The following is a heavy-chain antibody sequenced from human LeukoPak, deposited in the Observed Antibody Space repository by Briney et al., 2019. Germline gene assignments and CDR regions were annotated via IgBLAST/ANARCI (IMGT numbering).Heavy chain of an antibody. CDR2: IWYDGSNK. D-gene: IGHD6-19*01. J-gene: IGHJ4*02. CDR3: AKDTRGIAVAGNFDY. CDR1: GFTFSSYG. V-gene: IGHV3-33*06. Sequence: GGSLRLSCAASGFTFSSYGMHWVRQAPGKGLERVAVIWYDGSNKYYADSVKGRFTISRDNSKNTLYLQMNSLRAEDTAVYYCAKDTRGIAVAGNFDYWGQGTLVTVSS.